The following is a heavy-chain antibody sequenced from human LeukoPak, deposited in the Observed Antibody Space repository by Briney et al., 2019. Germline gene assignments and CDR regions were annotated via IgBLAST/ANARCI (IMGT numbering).Heavy chain of an antibody. D-gene: IGHD1-14*01. CDR2: INHSGST. J-gene: IGHJ4*02. V-gene: IGHV4-34*01. CDR1: GGSFSGYY. CDR3: ATQQGGNPAY. Sequence: PSETLSLTCAVYGGSFSGYYWSWTRQPPGKGLEWIGEINHSGSTNYNPSLKSRVTISVDTSKNQFSLKLSSVTAADTAVYYCATQQGGNPAYWGQGTLVTVSS.